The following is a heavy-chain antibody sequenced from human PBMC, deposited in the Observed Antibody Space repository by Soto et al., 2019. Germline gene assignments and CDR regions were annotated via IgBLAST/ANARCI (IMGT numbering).Heavy chain of an antibody. CDR1: EDTFRNYA. V-gene: IGHV1-69*06. CDR3: ASTKYDSSAYYYWYLGL. CDR2: LIPIFGTA. D-gene: IGHD3-22*01. Sequence: QVELVQSGAEVNKPWYSVKVSCQASEDTFRNYAISWVRQAPGQGLEGRGGLIPIFGTANYAQKFQGRVTITADTSANTVYLELSSLRSEDTAVYYCASTKYDSSAYYYWYLGLWGRGTLVTVSS. J-gene: IGHJ2*01.